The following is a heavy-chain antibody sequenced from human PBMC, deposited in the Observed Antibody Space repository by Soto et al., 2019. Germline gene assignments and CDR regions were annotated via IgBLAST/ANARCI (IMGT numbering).Heavy chain of an antibody. CDR3: ARGISMIVVAQTDAPDAPDKSYFDS. CDR1: GGSFRGYY. Sequence: PSETLSLTRAVYGGSFRGYYRGWIPQPPGKGVEGIWEINRRGKTNYNPSLKSRGTTSVDTSKNQFPLKLSSLSAAYTAVYYCARGISMIVVAQTDAPDAPDKSYFDSWGLGTLVTVSS. CDR2: INRRGKT. D-gene: IGHD3-22*01. J-gene: IGHJ4*02. V-gene: IGHV4-34*01.